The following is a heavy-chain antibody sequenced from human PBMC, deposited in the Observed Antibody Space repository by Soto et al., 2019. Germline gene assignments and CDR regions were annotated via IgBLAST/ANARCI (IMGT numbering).Heavy chain of an antibody. J-gene: IGHJ6*03. CDR3: ARVVTPAGYYYYYMDV. CDR2: IYYSGST. D-gene: IGHD5-18*01. V-gene: IGHV4-31*03. CDR1: GGSISSGGYY. Sequence: LSLTCTVSGGSISSGGYYWGWIRQHPGKGLEWIGYIYYSGSTYYNPSLKSRVTISVDTSKNQFSLKLSSVTAADTAVYYCARVVTPAGYYYYYMDVWGKGTTVTRLL.